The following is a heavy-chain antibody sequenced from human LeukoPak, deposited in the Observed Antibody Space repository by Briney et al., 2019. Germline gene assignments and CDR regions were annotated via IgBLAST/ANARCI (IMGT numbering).Heavy chain of an antibody. CDR1: VYTFTSYG. CDR3: ARATIEDYYDSSGPDDAFDI. Sequence: ASVKVSFKGSVYTFTSYGISWLRQAPGQGLEWMGWISAYNGNTNYAQKLQGRVTMTTDTYTSTAYMQLRSLRSDDTAVYHCARATIEDYYDSSGPDDAFDIWGQGTMVTVSS. D-gene: IGHD3-22*01. CDR2: ISAYNGNT. V-gene: IGHV1-18*01. J-gene: IGHJ3*02.